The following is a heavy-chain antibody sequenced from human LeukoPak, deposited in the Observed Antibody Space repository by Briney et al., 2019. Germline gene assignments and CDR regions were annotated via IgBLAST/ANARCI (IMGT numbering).Heavy chain of an antibody. D-gene: IGHD1-26*01. CDR2: IYYSGST. Sequence: SETLSLTCTVSGGSISSYYWSWIRQPPGKGLEWIGYIYYSGSTNYNPSLKSRVTISVDTSKNQFSLKLSSVTAADTAVYYCARRIDGSYSPSTYYFDYWGQGTLVTVSS. CDR1: GGSISSYY. J-gene: IGHJ4*02. CDR3: ARRIDGSYSPSTYYFDY. V-gene: IGHV4-59*01.